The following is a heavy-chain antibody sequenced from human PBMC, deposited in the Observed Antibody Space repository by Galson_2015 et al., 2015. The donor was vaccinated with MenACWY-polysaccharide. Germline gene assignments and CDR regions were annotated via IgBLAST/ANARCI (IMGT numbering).Heavy chain of an antibody. CDR3: VRGFKRPGRVIGWNYHFYYGLDV. V-gene: IGHV1-69*02. J-gene: IGHJ6*02. Sequence: SVKVSCKASGKPFMAYSLNWVRQAPGQGLECMGRIIPVAGITNYAHQFQGRLTITEEKSTRTLFMELSSLRSEDTAVFYCVRGFKRPGRVIGWNYHFYYGLDVWGQGTTVIVSS. CDR2: IIPVAGIT. D-gene: IGHD6-19*01. CDR1: GKPFMAYS.